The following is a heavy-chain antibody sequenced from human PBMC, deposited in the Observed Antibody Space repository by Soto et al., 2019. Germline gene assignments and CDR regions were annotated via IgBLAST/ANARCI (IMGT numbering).Heavy chain of an antibody. J-gene: IGHJ4*02. CDR3: ANHALYGDPLYYFDY. CDR1: GFTFSSYA. V-gene: IGHV3-23*01. D-gene: IGHD4-17*01. CDR2: ISGSGGST. Sequence: WGSLRLSCAASGFTFSSYAMSWVRQAPGKGLEWVSAISGSGGSTYYADSVKGRFTISRDNSKNTLYLQMNSLRAEDTAVYYCANHALYGDPLYYFDYWGQGTLVTVSS.